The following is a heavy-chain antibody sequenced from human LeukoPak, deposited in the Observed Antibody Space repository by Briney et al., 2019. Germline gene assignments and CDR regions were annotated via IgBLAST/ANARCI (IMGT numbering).Heavy chain of an antibody. CDR3: ARGGYSSSWYLDYYYYYYMDV. CDR1: GFTFSSYA. CDR2: ISYDGSNK. Sequence: PGGSLRLSCAASGFTFSSYAMHWVRQAPGKGLEWVAVISYDGSNKYYADSVKGRFTISRDNSKNTLYLQMNSLRAEDTAVYYCARGGYSSSWYLDYYYYYYMDVWGKGTTVTVSS. J-gene: IGHJ6*03. V-gene: IGHV3-30*04. D-gene: IGHD6-13*01.